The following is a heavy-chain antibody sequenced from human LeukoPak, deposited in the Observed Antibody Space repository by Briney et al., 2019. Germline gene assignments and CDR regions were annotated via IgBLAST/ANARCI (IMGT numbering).Heavy chain of an antibody. J-gene: IGHJ5*02. V-gene: IGHV3-30*04. CDR2: ISYDGSNK. CDR3: ARVGSSGYYYGGNWFDP. Sequence: GRSLRLSCAASGFTFSSYAMHWVRQAPGKGLEWVAVISYDGSNKYYADSVKGRFTTSRDNSKNTLYLQMNSLRAEDTAVYYCARVGSSGYYYGGNWFDPWGQGTLATVSS. CDR1: GFTFSSYA. D-gene: IGHD3-22*01.